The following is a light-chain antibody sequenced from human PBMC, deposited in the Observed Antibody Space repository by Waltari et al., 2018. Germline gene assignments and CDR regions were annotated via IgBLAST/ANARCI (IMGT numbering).Light chain of an antibody. CDR2: SKE. V-gene: IGLV1-44*01. J-gene: IGLJ3*02. CDR1: SSHIGSNI. CDR3: AAWDDTLNGRWE. Sequence: QSVLTQPPSASATPGQRVTISCSGSSSHIGSNIVTWYQQVPGTTPKLLIISKERRPAGATDRFSGSKSGTSACRAISGLRSEDEADYYCAAWDDTLNGRWEFGGGTKLTVL.